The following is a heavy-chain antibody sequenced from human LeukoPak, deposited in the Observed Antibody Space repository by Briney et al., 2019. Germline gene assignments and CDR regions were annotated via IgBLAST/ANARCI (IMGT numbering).Heavy chain of an antibody. J-gene: IGHJ4*02. Sequence: GGSLRLSCAASGFTFSSYGMHWVRQAPGKGLEWVAFIRYDGSNKYYADSVKGRFTISRDNSKNTLYLQMNSLRAEDTAVYYCAKDVLRYFDWLSYNDYWGQGTLVTVSS. CDR3: AKDVLRYFDWLSYNDY. V-gene: IGHV3-30*02. D-gene: IGHD3-9*01. CDR1: GFTFSSYG. CDR2: IRYDGSNK.